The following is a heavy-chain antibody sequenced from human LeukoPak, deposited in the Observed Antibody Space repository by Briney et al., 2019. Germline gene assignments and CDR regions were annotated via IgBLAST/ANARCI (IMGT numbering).Heavy chain of an antibody. D-gene: IGHD3-22*01. CDR3: SRDPGYYDSSGYYKGFVP. Sequence: GASVKVSCKASGYTFTSYGISWVRQAAGQGLEWMGWISAYNGNTNYAQKLQGRVTMTTDTSTSTAYMELRSLRSDDTAVYYCSRDPGYYDSSGYYKGFVPWGQGTLVTVSS. V-gene: IGHV1-18*01. CDR1: GYTFTSYG. CDR2: ISAYNGNT. J-gene: IGHJ5*02.